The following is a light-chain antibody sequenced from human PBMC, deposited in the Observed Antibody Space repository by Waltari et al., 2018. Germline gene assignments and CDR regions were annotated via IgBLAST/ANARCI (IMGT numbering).Light chain of an antibody. J-gene: IGKJ5*01. CDR2: DAS. CDR1: QSVGSS. CDR3: QQRSNWPPIT. V-gene: IGKV3-11*01. Sequence: EIVLTQSPVTLSLAPGERATLSCWASQSVGSSLAGYQQKPGQAPRLLMHDASNRATGVPARFNGSGSGTDFTLTIIRLQAEDSAVYYCQQRSNWPPITFGQGTRLEIK.